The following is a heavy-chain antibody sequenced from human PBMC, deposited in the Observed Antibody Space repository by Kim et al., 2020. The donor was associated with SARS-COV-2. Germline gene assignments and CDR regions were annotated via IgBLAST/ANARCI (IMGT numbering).Heavy chain of an antibody. D-gene: IGHD4-17*01. Sequence: SPSFQGQVTISADKSISTAYLQWSSLKASDTAMYYCARHQDSDYGDYADYWGQGTLVTVSS. CDR3: ARHQDSDYGDYADY. V-gene: IGHV5-51*01. J-gene: IGHJ4*02.